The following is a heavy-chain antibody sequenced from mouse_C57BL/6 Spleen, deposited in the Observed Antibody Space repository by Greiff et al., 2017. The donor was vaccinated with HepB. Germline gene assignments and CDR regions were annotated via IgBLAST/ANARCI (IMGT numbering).Heavy chain of an antibody. CDR1: GYTFTTYP. J-gene: IGHJ4*01. CDR3: ARGIYYGYDYAMDY. D-gene: IGHD2-2*01. V-gene: IGHV1-47*01. Sequence: QVQLKESGAELVKPGASVKMSCKASGYTFTTYPIEWMKQNHGKSLEWIGNFHPYNDDTKYNEKFKGKATLTVEKSSSTVYLELSRLTSDDSAVYYCARGIYYGYDYAMDYWGQGTSVTVSS. CDR2: FHPYNDDT.